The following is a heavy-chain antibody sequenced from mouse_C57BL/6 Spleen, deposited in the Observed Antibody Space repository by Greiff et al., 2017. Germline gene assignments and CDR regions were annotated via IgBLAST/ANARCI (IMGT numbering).Heavy chain of an antibody. D-gene: IGHD2-4*01. CDR2: ITPSTGGT. CDR3: ARPLYYDYEYYVDY. V-gene: IGHV1-42*01. CDR1: GYSFTGYY. Sequence: VQLQQSGPELVKPGASVQISCKASGYSFTGYYLNWVKQSPEKSLEWIGEITPSTGGTSYNQKFKAKATLTVDKSSSTAYMQLKSLTSEDSAVYDCARPLYYDYEYYVDYWGQGTTLTVSS. J-gene: IGHJ2*01.